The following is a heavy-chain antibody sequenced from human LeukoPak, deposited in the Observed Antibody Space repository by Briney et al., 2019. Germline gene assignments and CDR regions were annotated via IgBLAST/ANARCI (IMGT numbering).Heavy chain of an antibody. V-gene: IGHV4-59*01. CDR2: IYYSGST. J-gene: IGHJ6*03. CDR1: GGSISSYY. CDR3: TRGSIAYYYMDV. Sequence: SETLSLTCTVSGGSISSYYWSWIRQPPGKGLEWIGNIYYSGSTNYNPSLKSRVTISVDTSKNQFSLKLSSVTAADTAVYYCTRGSIAYYYMDVWGKGTAVTISS. D-gene: IGHD3-22*01.